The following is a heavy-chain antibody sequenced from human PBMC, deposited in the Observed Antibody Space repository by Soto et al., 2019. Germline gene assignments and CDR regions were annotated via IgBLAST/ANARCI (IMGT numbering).Heavy chain of an antibody. CDR3: ARGRVEMATIATYYYYYGMDV. CDR1: GGTFSSYA. Sequence: SVKVSCKASGGTFSSYAISWVRQAPGQGLEWMGGIIPIFGTANYAQKFQGRVTITADESTSTAYMELSSLRSEDTAVYYCARGRVEMATIATYYYYYGMDVWGQGTTVTVSS. V-gene: IGHV1-69*13. J-gene: IGHJ6*02. CDR2: IIPIFGTA. D-gene: IGHD5-12*01.